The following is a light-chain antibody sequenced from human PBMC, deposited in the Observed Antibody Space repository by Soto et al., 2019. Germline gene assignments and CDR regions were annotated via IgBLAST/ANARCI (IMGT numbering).Light chain of an antibody. V-gene: IGLV2-14*03. CDR2: DVS. CDR3: SSYTTSNTRQIV. CDR1: SSDVGGYNY. J-gene: IGLJ1*01. Sequence: QSVVTQPAYVSGAPGQSITISCTGTSSDVGGYNYVSWYQHHPGKAPKLMIYDVSNRPSGVSNRFSGSKSGNTASLTISGLQPEDEADYYCSSYTTSNTRQIVFGTGTKVTVL.